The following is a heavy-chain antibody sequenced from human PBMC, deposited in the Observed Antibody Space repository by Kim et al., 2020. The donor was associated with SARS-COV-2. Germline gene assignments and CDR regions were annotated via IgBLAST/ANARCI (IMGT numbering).Heavy chain of an antibody. CDR2: ILPDGSDG. CDR1: GFTFSSVW. CDR3: ATASAVTAEDY. Sequence: GGSLRLSCAASGFTFSSVWMHWVRQAPGKGLVWVSRILPDGSDGNYADSVKGRFTISRDNAKNTLYLQMNSLRAEDTAVYYCATASAVTAEDYWGQGTLV. V-gene: IGHV3-74*01. D-gene: IGHD2-15*01. J-gene: IGHJ4*02.